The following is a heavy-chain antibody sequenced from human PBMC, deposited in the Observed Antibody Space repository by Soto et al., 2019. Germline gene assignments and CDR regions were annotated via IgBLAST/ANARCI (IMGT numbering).Heavy chain of an antibody. V-gene: IGHV3-23*01. CDR1: GFTFSSYA. CDR2: ISGSGGNT. D-gene: IGHD4-17*01. CDR3: AKATVVTPSTWYPPSGGMDV. J-gene: IGHJ6*02. Sequence: GGSLRLSCAASGFTFSSYAMSWVRQAPGKGLEWVSAISGSGGNTYYADSVQGRVTISRDNSKNTLYLQMNSLRAEDTGVYYCAKATVVTPSTWYPPSGGMDVGGQGTTVTVSS.